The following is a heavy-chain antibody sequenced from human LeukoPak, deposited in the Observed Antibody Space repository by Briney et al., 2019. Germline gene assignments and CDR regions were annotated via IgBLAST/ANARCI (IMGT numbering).Heavy chain of an antibody. V-gene: IGHV3-7*03. CDR3: AKEGRSLQTY. CDR1: GFTFSSYA. Sequence: GGSLRLACAASGFTFSSYAMSWVRQAPGKGLEWVANIKEDGSEKHYVDSVKGRFTISRDNAKNSLYLQMNSLRVEDTAVYYCAKEGRSLQTYWGQGTLVTVSS. D-gene: IGHD5-24*01. J-gene: IGHJ4*02. CDR2: IKEDGSEK.